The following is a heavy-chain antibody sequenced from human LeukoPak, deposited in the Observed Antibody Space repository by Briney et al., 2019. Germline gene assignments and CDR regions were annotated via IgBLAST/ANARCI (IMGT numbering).Heavy chain of an antibody. CDR2: ISGSGGDT. Sequence: GGSLRLSCAASGFTFSSYWMTWVRQAPGKGLEWLSYISGSGGDTNYADSVRGRFTISRDNAKNSLYLQMNSLRVEDTAVYYCARDPRTVRIWGQGTLVTVSS. D-gene: IGHD1-1*01. CDR1: GFTFSSYW. V-gene: IGHV3-21*05. J-gene: IGHJ4*02. CDR3: ARDPRTVRI.